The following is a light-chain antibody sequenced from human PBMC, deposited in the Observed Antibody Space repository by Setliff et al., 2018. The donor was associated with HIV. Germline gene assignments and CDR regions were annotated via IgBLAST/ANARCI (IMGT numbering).Light chain of an antibody. Sequence: QSVLTQPASVSGSPGQSITISCTGTSSDVGTYNFVSWYQQHPGKAPKLMIYDVSNRPSGVPDRFSGSKSGNTASLTISGLQAEDEADYYCSSYTSSRGVVFGGGTKVTVL. J-gene: IGLJ2*01. CDR3: SSYTSSRGVV. CDR2: DVS. CDR1: SSDVGTYNF. V-gene: IGLV2-14*03.